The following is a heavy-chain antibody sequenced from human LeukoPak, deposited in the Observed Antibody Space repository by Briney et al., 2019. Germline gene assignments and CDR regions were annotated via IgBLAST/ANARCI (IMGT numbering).Heavy chain of an antibody. CDR2: ISGSGGST. V-gene: IGHV3-23*01. Sequence: GGSLRLSCAASGFTFSSYAMSWVRQAPGKGLEWVSAISGSGGSTYYADSVKGRFTISRDKSKNTLYLQMNSLRAEDTAVYYCAKDYYDSSGYYRFDYWGQGTLVTVSS. D-gene: IGHD3-22*01. J-gene: IGHJ4*02. CDR3: AKDYYDSSGYYRFDY. CDR1: GFTFSSYA.